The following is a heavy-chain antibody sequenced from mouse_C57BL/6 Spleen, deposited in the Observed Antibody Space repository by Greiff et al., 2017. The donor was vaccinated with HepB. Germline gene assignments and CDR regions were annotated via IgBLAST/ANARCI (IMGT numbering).Heavy chain of an antibody. J-gene: IGHJ2*01. Sequence: EVKLVESGGGLVQPGGSLSLSCAASGFTFTDYYMSWVRQPPGKALEWLGFIRNKANGYTTEYSASVKGRFTISRDNSQNILYLQMNALRAEDSATYYCASYLTTTVVATDYFDYWGQGTTLTVSS. CDR3: ASYLTTTVVATDYFDY. D-gene: IGHD1-1*01. V-gene: IGHV7-3*01. CDR2: IRNKANGYTT. CDR1: GFTFTDYY.